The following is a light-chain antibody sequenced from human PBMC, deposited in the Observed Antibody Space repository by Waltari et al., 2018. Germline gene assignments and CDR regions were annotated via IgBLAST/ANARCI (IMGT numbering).Light chain of an antibody. V-gene: IGLV2-8*01. Sequence: QSALTQPPSASGSPGQSVTISCTGTSSDFGNYNFVSWYQQHPGKAPKVIIYEVTKRSSGVPDRVSGSKSGNTASLTASGLQAGDEADYYCSSFAGRWVFGGGTKLTVL. CDR3: SSFAGRWV. J-gene: IGLJ3*02. CDR2: EVT. CDR1: SSDFGNYNF.